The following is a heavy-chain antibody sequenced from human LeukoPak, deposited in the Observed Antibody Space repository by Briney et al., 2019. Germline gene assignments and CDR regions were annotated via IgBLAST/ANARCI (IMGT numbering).Heavy chain of an antibody. V-gene: IGHV4-34*01. CDR2: INHSGST. CDR3: ARLEEFHTGHYYYYMDV. CDR1: GGSFSGYY. J-gene: IGHJ6*03. Sequence: KPSETLSLTCAVYGGSFSGYYWSWIRQPPGKGLERIGEINHSGSTNYNPSLKSRVTISVDTSKNQFSLNLSSVTAADTAVYYCARLEEFHTGHYYYYMDVWGKGTTVIVSS. D-gene: IGHD2-8*02.